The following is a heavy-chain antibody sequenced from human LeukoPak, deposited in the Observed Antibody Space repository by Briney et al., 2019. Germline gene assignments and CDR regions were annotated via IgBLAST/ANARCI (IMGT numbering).Heavy chain of an antibody. CDR3: ARGPNSNWSGLDF. CDR1: GFSFSGHW. J-gene: IGHJ4*02. Sequence: GGSLRLSCSASGFSFSGHWMQWARQLPGKGLVWVSRISPTGSTTSYADSVKGRFTVSRDNAKNTLYLQVNNLRAEDTAVYYCARGPNSNWSGLDFWGQGTLLTVSS. V-gene: IGHV3-74*01. D-gene: IGHD6-6*01. CDR2: ISPTGSTT.